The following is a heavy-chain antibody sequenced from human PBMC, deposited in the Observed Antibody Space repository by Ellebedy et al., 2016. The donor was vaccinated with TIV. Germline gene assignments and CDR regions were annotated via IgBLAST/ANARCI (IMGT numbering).Heavy chain of an antibody. CDR3: ARQRVVPEYHYGMDV. Sequence: GESLKISXKGSGYSFTSYWIGWVRQMPGKGLEWMGIIYPGDSDTRYSPSFQGQVTISADKSISTAYLQWSSLKASDTAMYYCARQRVVPEYHYGMDVWGQGTTVTVSS. J-gene: IGHJ6*02. D-gene: IGHD2-2*01. CDR2: IYPGDSDT. CDR1: GYSFTSYW. V-gene: IGHV5-51*01.